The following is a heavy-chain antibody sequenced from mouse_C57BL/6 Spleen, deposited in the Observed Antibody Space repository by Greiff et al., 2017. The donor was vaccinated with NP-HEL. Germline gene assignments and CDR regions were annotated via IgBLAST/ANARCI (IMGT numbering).Heavy chain of an antibody. D-gene: IGHD4-1*01. CDR3: ARRTGTSAMDY. Sequence: VKLQESGAELVRPGASVKLSCKASGYTFTDYYINWVKQRPGQGLEWIARIYPGSGNTYYNEKFKGKATLTAEKSSSTAYMQLSSLTSEDSAVYFCARRTGTSAMDYWGQGTSVTVSS. CDR1: GYTFTDYY. V-gene: IGHV1-76*01. J-gene: IGHJ4*01. CDR2: IYPGSGNT.